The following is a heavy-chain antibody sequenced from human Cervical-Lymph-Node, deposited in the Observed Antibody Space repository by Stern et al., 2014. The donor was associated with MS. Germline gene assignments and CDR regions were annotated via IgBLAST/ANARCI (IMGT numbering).Heavy chain of an antibody. V-gene: IGHV3-33*01. CDR1: GFTFSSYG. Sequence: VQLVESGGGVVQPGRSLRLSCAASGFTFSSYGMHWVRQAPGKGLEWVAVIWYDGSNKYYADSVKGRFTISRDNSKNTLYLQMNSLRAEDTAVYYCARESAESPGFDYWGQGTLVTVSS. J-gene: IGHJ4*02. CDR3: ARESAESPGFDY. CDR2: IWYDGSNK.